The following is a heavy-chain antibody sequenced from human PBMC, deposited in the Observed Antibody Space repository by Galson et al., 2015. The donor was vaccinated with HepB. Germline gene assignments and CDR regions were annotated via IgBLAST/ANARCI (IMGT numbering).Heavy chain of an antibody. CDR1: GFTVSSNY. CDR2: IYSGNNT. J-gene: IGHJ6*02. Sequence: SLRLSCAASGFTVSSNYMSWVRQAPGKGREWVSVIYSGNNTYYADSVKGRFTISRDKSKNTLYLQMNSLRAEDTAVYYCARDQGDDYLNYYYYSGMDVWGQGTTVTVSS. D-gene: IGHD4-11*01. V-gene: IGHV3-66*02. CDR3: ARDQGDDYLNYYYYSGMDV.